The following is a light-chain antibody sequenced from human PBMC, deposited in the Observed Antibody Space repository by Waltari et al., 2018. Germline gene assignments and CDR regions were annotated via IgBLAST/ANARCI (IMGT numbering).Light chain of an antibody. CDR2: LGS. Sequence: DIVVTQSPLSLPVTPGEPASISCRSSQSLLHRNGNNYLDLYLQKPGQSPQLLIYLGSNRASVVPDRFSGSGSGTDFTLRISRVEAEDVGVYYCMQSLQTLWTFGPGTKVEIK. V-gene: IGKV2-28*01. CDR3: MQSLQTLWT. CDR1: QSLLHRNGNNY. J-gene: IGKJ1*01.